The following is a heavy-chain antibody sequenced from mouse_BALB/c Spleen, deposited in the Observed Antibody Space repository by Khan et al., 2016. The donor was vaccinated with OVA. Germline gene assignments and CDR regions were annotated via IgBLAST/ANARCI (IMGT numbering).Heavy chain of an antibody. CDR1: GYTFTNYG. J-gene: IGHJ4*01. CDR3: AREAYGKSAMDY. Sequence: QIQLVQSGPELKKPGETVKISCKASGYTFTNYGMNWVKQAPGKGLKWMGWINTYTGEPTYADDFKGRFASSLETSASTAYLQMNNLKKENMATYSCAREAYGKSAMDYWGQGTSVTVSS. D-gene: IGHD1-1*02. V-gene: IGHV9-1*02. CDR2: INTYTGEP.